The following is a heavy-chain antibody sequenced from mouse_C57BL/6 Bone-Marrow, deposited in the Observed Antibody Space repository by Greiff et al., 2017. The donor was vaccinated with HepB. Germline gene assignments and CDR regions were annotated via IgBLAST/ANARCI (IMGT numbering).Heavy chain of an antibody. CDR2: ISYDGSN. J-gene: IGHJ3*01. D-gene: IGHD2-1*01. Sequence: EVKLQESGPGLVKPSQSLSLTCSVTGYSITSGYYWNWIRQFPGNKLEWMGYISYDGSNNYNPSLKNRISITRDTSKNQFFLKLNSVTTEDTATYYCARGPSDGNYEGFAYWGQGTLVTVSA. V-gene: IGHV3-6*01. CDR3: ARGPSDGNYEGFAY. CDR1: GYSITSGYY.